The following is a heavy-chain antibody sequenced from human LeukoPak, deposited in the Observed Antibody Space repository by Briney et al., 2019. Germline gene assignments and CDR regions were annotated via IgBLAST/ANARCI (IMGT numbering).Heavy chain of an antibody. D-gene: IGHD3-10*02. CDR1: GFTFGNYA. CDR3: ARDGVLFGESVYYFDY. Sequence: GGSLRLSCAASGFTFGNYAMSWVRQAPGKGLEWVSVISGSGDITYYADSVRGRFTISRDNAKNSVYLQMNSLRVEDTAVYYCARDGVLFGESVYYFDYWGQGALVTVSS. J-gene: IGHJ4*02. CDR2: ISGSGDIT. V-gene: IGHV3-23*01.